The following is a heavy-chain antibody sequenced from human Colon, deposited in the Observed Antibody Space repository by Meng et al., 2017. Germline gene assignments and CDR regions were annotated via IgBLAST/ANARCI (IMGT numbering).Heavy chain of an antibody. V-gene: IGHV4-4*02. Sequence: QVQLEESGPGLVKPSETLSLPCAVSGGSIRRSDWWSWVRQPPGKGLEWIGETSRSGSTNYSPSLKSRVTISLDRSKNQLSLKLNSVTAADTAVYYCASSDYYRSDYWGQGTLVTVSS. CDR3: ASSDYYRSDY. CDR2: TSRSGST. J-gene: IGHJ4*02. CDR1: GGSIRRSDW. D-gene: IGHD3-22*01.